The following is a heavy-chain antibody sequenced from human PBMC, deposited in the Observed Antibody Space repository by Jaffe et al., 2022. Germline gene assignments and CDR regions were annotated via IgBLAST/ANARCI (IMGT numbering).Heavy chain of an antibody. J-gene: IGHJ4*02. CDR2: IYPGDSDT. CDR3: VRHTGRVITYDSSGYEINDY. CDR1: GYSFTSYW. D-gene: IGHD3-22*01. Sequence: EVQLVQSGAEVKKPGESLKISCKGSGYSFTSYWIGWVRQMPGKGLEWMGIIYPGDSDTRYSPSFQGQVTISADKSISTAYLQWSSLKASDTAMYYCVRHTGRVITYDSSGYEINDYWGQGTLVTVSS. V-gene: IGHV5-51*01.